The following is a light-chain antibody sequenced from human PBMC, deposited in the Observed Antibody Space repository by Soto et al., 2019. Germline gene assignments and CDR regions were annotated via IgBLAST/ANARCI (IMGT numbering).Light chain of an antibody. CDR1: SSDVGNYNL. J-gene: IGLJ1*01. CDR3: CSYTDSRTYV. V-gene: IGLV2-23*01. CDR2: EGS. Sequence: QSVLTQPASVSGSPGQSITISCTGTSSDVGNYNLLSWYQQHPGKAPKLMIYEGSKRPSGVSNRFSGSKSGNTASLTISELQAEDEADYYCCSYTDSRTYVFGTGTKVTVL.